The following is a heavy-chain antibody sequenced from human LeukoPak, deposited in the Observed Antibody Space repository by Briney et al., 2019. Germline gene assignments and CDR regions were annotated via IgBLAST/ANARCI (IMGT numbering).Heavy chain of an antibody. CDR1: GFTFSDYN. CDR2: ISWNSGSI. CDR3: AKDRYLDY. V-gene: IGHV3-9*01. J-gene: IGHJ4*02. Sequence: GGSLRLSCAASGFTFSDYNMRWIRQAPGKGLEWVSGISWNSGSIGYADSVKGRFTISRDNAKNSLYLQMNSLRAEDTALYYCAKDRYLDYWGQGTLVTVSS.